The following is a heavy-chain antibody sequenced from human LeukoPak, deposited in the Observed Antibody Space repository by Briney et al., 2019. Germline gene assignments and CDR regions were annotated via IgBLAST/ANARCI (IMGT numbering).Heavy chain of an antibody. CDR1: GFTFSSST. CDR3: AADLPGGAMFDP. CDR2: IVVGSGNT. J-gene: IGHJ5*02. D-gene: IGHD3-16*01. V-gene: IGHV1-58*02. Sequence: TSVKVSCKASGFTFSSSTIQWVRQARGQRLEWMGWIVVGSGNTNYAQNFQERVTITRDMSTSTAYMEVSSLRSEDTAVYYCAADLPGGAMFDPWGQGTLVTVS.